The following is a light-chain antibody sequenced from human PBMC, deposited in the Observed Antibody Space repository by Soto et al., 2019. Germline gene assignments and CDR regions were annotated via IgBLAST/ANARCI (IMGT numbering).Light chain of an antibody. CDR1: SSDVGGYNS. Sequence: QSVLTQPASVSGSPGQSITISCTGTSSDVGGYNSVSWYQQHPGKAPKLMIYNVSNRPSGISNRFSGSKSGNTASLTISGLQAEDEADYYCSSYTSSSTYVLGNGTKVTVL. J-gene: IGLJ1*01. V-gene: IGLV2-14*03. CDR3: SSYTSSSTYV. CDR2: NVS.